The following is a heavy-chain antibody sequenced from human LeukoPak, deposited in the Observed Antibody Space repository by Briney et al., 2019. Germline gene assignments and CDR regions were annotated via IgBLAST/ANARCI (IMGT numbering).Heavy chain of an antibody. J-gene: IGHJ4*02. CDR1: GFIFTNYF. D-gene: IGHD3-10*01. Sequence: GGSLRLSCTASGFIFTNYFMSWVRQAPGKGLEWVASIKHDGSEKYYVDSVRGRFTISRDNTMNSLYLQMSSLRAEDTAVYYCAREELWFGELLAPDYWGQGTLVAVSS. CDR2: IKHDGSEK. CDR3: AREELWFGELLAPDY. V-gene: IGHV3-7*01.